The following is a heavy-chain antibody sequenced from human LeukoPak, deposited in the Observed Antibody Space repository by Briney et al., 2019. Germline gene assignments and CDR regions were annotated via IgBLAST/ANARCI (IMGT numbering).Heavy chain of an antibody. CDR1: GFTFSSYA. CDR3: ARDHKTVTTRIYFYYYGMDV. J-gene: IGHJ6*02. V-gene: IGHV3-30-3*01. Sequence: PGGSLRLSCAASGFTFSSYAMHWVRQAPGKGLEWVAVISYDGSNKYYADSVKGRFTISRDNSKNTLYLQMNSLRAEDTAVYYCARDHKTVTTRIYFYYYGMDVWGQGTTVTVSS. CDR2: ISYDGSNK. D-gene: IGHD4-11*01.